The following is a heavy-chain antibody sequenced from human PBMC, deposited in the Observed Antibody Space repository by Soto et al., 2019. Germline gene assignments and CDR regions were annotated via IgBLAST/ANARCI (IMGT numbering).Heavy chain of an antibody. V-gene: IGHV4-39*07. D-gene: IGHD2-15*01. CDR1: GGSISSSSYY. CDR2: IYYSGST. Sequence: PSETLSLTCTVSGGSISSSSYYWGWIRQPPGKGLEWIGSIYYSGSTYYNPSLKNRVTISVDTSKNQFSLKLSSVTAADTAVYYCARSHGYCSGGSCLNWFDPWGQGTLVTVSS. J-gene: IGHJ5*02. CDR3: ARSHGYCSGGSCLNWFDP.